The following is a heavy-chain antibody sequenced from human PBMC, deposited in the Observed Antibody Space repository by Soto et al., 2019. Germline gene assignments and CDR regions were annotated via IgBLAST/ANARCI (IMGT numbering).Heavy chain of an antibody. CDR2: ITSSSTTT. J-gene: IGHJ4*02. Sequence: EVQLVESGGGLVQTGGSLRLSCAASGFTLSSYSMNWVRQAPGKGLEWVSHITSSSTTTYYADSVKGRFTISRDNAKNSLYLQMNSLRAEDTAVYYCARDHYGESTFDYWGQGTLVTVSS. V-gene: IGHV3-48*01. CDR1: GFTLSSYS. D-gene: IGHD4-17*01. CDR3: ARDHYGESTFDY.